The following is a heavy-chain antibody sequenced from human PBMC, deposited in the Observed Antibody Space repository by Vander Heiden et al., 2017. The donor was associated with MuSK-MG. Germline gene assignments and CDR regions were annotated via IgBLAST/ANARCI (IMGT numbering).Heavy chain of an antibody. CDR2: ISSNGGST. Sequence: EVQLVESGGGLVQPGGSLRLSCSAPGFTFSSYARHGVRQAPGKGLEYVSAISSNGGSTYYADSVKGRFTISRDNSKNTLYLQMSSLRAEDTAVYYCVGRGYCSGGSCYLDYWGQGTLVTVSS. CDR1: GFTFSSYA. J-gene: IGHJ4*02. CDR3: VGRGYCSGGSCYLDY. V-gene: IGHV3-64D*06. D-gene: IGHD2-15*01.